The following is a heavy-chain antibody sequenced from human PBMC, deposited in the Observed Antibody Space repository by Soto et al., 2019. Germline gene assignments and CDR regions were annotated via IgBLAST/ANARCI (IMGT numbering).Heavy chain of an antibody. CDR1: GYTFTSYA. Sequence: VKVSCKASGYTFTSYAMHWVRQAPGQRLEWMGWINAGNGNTKYSQKFQGRVTITRDTSASTAYMELSSLRSEDTAVYYCARDPETMDAFDIWGQGTMVTVSS. CDR2: INAGNGNT. D-gene: IGHD4-17*01. V-gene: IGHV1-3*01. CDR3: ARDPETMDAFDI. J-gene: IGHJ3*02.